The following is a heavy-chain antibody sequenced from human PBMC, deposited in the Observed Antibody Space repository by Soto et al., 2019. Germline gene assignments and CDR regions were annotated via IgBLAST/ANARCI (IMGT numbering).Heavy chain of an antibody. J-gene: IGHJ4*02. V-gene: IGHV4-39*01. D-gene: IGHD1-26*01. CDR3: ARRYGGNLDY. Sequence: SETLSLTCSVSGGSIRSSSCFWGWIRQPPGKGLEWIGSIYYSGSTCYNPSLKSRVTVSVDTSKNQFSLKLSSVTAADTAVYYCARRYGGNLDYWGQGTLVTVSS. CDR1: GGSIRSSSCF. CDR2: IYYSGST.